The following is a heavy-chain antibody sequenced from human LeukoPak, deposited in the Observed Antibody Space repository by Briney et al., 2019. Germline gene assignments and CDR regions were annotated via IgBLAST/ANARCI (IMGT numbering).Heavy chain of an antibody. D-gene: IGHD3-16*01. J-gene: IGHJ4*02. CDR3: VKDFGRVRGTPDS. CDR2: ISGSGNGFSI. Sequence: GGSLRLSCSASGFVFSIYTMYWVRQTPGKGPEYVSTISGSGNGFSIYYADSVKGRFTISRDDSKSILYLQMNGLRSEDTAVYYCVKDFGRVRGTPDSWGQGTLVTVSS. CDR1: GFVFSIYT. V-gene: IGHV3-64D*06.